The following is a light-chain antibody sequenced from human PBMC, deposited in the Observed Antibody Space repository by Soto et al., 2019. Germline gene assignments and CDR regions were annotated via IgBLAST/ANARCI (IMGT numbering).Light chain of an antibody. Sequence: QSALTQPRSVSGFPGQSVTISCTGTSSDVGEYDYVSWYQHHPGKAPKLMIYDVSQRPSGVPDRFSGSKSGNTASLTISGLQAEDEAHYYCCSYAGSRVFGGGTKVTVL. CDR2: DVS. J-gene: IGLJ3*02. CDR3: CSYAGSRV. V-gene: IGLV2-11*01. CDR1: SSDVGEYDY.